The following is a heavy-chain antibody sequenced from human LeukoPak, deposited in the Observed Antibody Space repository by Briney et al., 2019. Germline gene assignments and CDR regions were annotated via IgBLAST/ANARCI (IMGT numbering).Heavy chain of an antibody. J-gene: IGHJ4*02. D-gene: IGHD3-10*01. Sequence: PSETLSLTCTVSGGSISSSSYYWGWIRQPPGKGLEWIGSIYYSGTTYYNPSLKSRVTISVDTSKNQFSLKLTSVTAADTAVYYCARIFAYGSGSYYQFDYWGQGTLVTVSS. CDR3: ARIFAYGSGSYYQFDY. CDR2: IYYSGTT. V-gene: IGHV4-39*07. CDR1: GGSISSSSYY.